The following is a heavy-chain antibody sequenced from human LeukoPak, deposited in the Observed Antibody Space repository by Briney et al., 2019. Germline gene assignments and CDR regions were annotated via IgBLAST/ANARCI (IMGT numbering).Heavy chain of an antibody. D-gene: IGHD3-9*01. Sequence: ASVKVSCKASGYTFTSYYMHWVRQAPGQGLEWMGIINPSGGSTSYAQKFQGRVTMTRDMSTSTVYMELSSLRSEDTAVYYCARDGEEGRYFDWLLSYLDYWGQGNLVTVSS. V-gene: IGHV1-46*01. CDR1: GYTFTSYY. CDR3: ARDGEEGRYFDWLLSYLDY. CDR2: INPSGGST. J-gene: IGHJ4*02.